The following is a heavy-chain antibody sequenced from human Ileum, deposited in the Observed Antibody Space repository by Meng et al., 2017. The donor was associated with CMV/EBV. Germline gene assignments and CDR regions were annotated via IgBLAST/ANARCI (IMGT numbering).Heavy chain of an antibody. CDR2: IYVKSGDT. V-gene: IGHV1-2*02. CDR1: GYTFTDYY. D-gene: IGHD1-1*01. Sequence: ASVKVSCKASGYTFTDYYLHWMRQAPGQGLEWMGWIYVKSGDTEYAQKFQGRVTMTRDTSISTVYMELSRLRYDDTAVYYCARVIVTGRADFRHWGQGTLVTVSS. J-gene: IGHJ1*01. CDR3: ARVIVTGRADFRH.